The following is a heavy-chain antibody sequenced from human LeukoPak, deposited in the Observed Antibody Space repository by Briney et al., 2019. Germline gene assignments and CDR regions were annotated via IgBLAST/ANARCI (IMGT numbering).Heavy chain of an antibody. Sequence: SETLSLTCTVSGGSISRYYWSWIRQPPGKGLEWIGYIYYSGSTNYNPSLKSRVTISVDTSKNQFSLKLSSVTAADTAVYYCASSGFIYYYGMDVWGKGTTVTVSS. CDR2: IYYSGST. J-gene: IGHJ6*04. D-gene: IGHD6-19*01. CDR1: GGSISRYY. V-gene: IGHV4-59*01. CDR3: ASSGFIYYYGMDV.